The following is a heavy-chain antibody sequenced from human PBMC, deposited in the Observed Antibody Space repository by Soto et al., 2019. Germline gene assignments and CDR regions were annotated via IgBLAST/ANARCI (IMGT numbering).Heavy chain of an antibody. CDR3: ATGRSDSGWYEEHS. V-gene: IGHV4-39*01. J-gene: IGHJ4*02. D-gene: IGHD6-19*01. CDR2: LSYLGTT. CDR1: NDSIRSETYY. Sequence: SETLSLTCTVSNDSIRSETYYWAWIRQPPGRGLEWIGSLSYLGTTDYNPSLKSRVTISKDASKNQFSLKLTSMTAADTAVYYCATGRSDSGWYEEHSWGQGT.